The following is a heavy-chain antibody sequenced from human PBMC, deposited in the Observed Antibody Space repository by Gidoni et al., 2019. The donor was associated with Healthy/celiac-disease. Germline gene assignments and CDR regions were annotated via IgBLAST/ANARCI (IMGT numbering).Heavy chain of an antibody. Sequence: QVQLVQSGAEVKKPGSSVKVSCKVSGYTLTELSMHWVRQAPGKGLEWMGGFDPEDGETIYEQKFQGRVTMTEDTSTDTAYMELSSLRSEDTAVYYCATRGFYDFWSGYPYYYGMDVWGQGTTVTVSS. V-gene: IGHV1-24*01. J-gene: IGHJ6*02. CDR3: ATRGFYDFWSGYPYYYGMDV. CDR1: GYTLTELS. D-gene: IGHD3-3*01. CDR2: FDPEDGET.